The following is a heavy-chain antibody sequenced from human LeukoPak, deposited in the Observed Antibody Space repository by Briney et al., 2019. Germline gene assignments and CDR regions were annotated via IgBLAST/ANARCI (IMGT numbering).Heavy chain of an antibody. CDR2: INPNSGAT. J-gene: IGHJ4*02. V-gene: IGHV1-2*02. CDR3: ARVTRVNYYGLGSYNF. CDR1: GYIFTGYY. Sequence: ASVKVSCKASGYIFTGYYMHWVRQAPGQGLEWMGWINPNSGATKYAQKFQGRVTMTRDTSVSTAYMELSRLRSDDTAVYYCARVTRVNYYGLGSYNFWGRGTLVTVSS. D-gene: IGHD3-10*01.